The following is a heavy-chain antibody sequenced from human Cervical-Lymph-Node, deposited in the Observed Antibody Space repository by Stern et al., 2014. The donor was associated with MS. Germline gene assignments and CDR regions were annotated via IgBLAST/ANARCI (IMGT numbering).Heavy chain of an antibody. CDR3: ARQHGSGSNWFDP. V-gene: IGHV4-31*02. Sequence: QLQLQESGPGLVKPSQTLSLTCTVSGGYISTGGYYWAWIRQLPGKGLEWIGYIYHSGSTYINPSLKSRAIISVDMPKSQFSLKLSSVNAADTAVYFCARQHGSGSNWFDPWGPGTLATVSS. CDR1: GGYISTGGYY. CDR2: IYHSGST. J-gene: IGHJ5*02. D-gene: IGHD3-10*01.